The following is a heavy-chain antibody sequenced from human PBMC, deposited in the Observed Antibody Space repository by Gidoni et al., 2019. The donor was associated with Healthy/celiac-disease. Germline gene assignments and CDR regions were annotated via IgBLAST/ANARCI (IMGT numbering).Heavy chain of an antibody. CDR3: ARGKTPAMVTPFDY. CDR1: GFTFSSYW. V-gene: IGHV3-74*01. CDR2: INIDGSRT. D-gene: IGHD5-18*01. J-gene: IGHJ4*02. Sequence: EVQLVESGGGLVQPGGSLRLSCAASGFTFSSYWMHWVRQVPGQGLVWVSRINIDGSRTSYADSVKGRFTIARDNAKNTLYVQMNSLRAEDTAVYYCARGKTPAMVTPFDYWGQGTLVTVSS.